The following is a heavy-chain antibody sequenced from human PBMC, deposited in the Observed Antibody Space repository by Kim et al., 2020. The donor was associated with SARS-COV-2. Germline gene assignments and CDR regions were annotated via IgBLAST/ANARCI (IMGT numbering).Heavy chain of an antibody. CDR2: IYSGGST. Sequence: GGSLRLSCAASGFTVSSNYMSWVRQAPGKGLEWVSVIYSGGSTYYADSVKGRFTISRDNSKNTLNLQMNSLRAEDTAVYYCARGAYSRILFERIYYYGMEVWGQGTTVSVTS. D-gene: IGHD3-3*02. J-gene: IGHJ6*02. CDR1: GFTVSSNY. CDR3: ARGAYSRILFERIYYYGMEV. V-gene: IGHV3-66*01.